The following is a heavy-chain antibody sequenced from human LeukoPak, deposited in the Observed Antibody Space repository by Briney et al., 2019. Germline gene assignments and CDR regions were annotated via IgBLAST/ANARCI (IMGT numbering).Heavy chain of an antibody. Sequence: GGSLRLSCAASGFTFSSYSMNWVRQAPGKGLKWVSSISSSSSYIYYADSVKGRLTISRDNAKNSLYLQMNSLRAEDTAVYYCARGRIFRDRWGQGTLVTVSS. V-gene: IGHV3-21*01. J-gene: IGHJ4*02. CDR1: GFTFSSYS. CDR3: ARGRIFRDR. D-gene: IGHD2-15*01. CDR2: ISSSSSYI.